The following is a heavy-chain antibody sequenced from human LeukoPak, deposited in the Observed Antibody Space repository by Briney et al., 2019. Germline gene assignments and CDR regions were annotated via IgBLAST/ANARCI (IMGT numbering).Heavy chain of an antibody. CDR2: ISSSSSYI. V-gene: IGHV3-21*01. CDR1: GFTFSSYS. J-gene: IGHJ4*02. CDR3: ARDSVLTRFDY. D-gene: IGHD2-8*01. Sequence: GGSLRLSCAASGFTFSSYSMNWVRQAPGKGLEWVSSISSSSSYIYYADSVKSRFTISRDNAKNSLYLQMNSLRAEDTAVYYCARDSVLTRFDYWGQGTLVTVSS.